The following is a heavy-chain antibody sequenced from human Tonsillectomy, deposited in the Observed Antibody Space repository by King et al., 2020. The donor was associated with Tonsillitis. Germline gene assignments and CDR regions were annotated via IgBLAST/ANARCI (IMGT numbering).Heavy chain of an antibody. Sequence: VQLVESGGGLVQPGGSLRLSCAASGFTFSSYEMNWVRQAPGKGLEWVSYISSSGSTIYYADSVKGRVTISRDNAKNSLYLQMHSLRAEDTAVYYCARERTTLEMATILDYWGQGTLVTVSS. CDR1: GFTFSSYE. J-gene: IGHJ4*02. CDR2: ISSSGSTI. CDR3: ARERTTLEMATILDY. V-gene: IGHV3-48*03. D-gene: IGHD5-24*01.